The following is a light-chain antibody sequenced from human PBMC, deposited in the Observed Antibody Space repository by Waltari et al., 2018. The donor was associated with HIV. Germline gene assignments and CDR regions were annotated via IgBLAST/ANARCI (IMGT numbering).Light chain of an antibody. Sequence: DIQMTQSPSSLSASVRDRVTITCRTSQTISDFFNWYQQKPGKAPKLLIYAASSLQSGVPSRFSGSGSGTDFTLTISSLQPEDFAIYYCQQSYRSWTFGQGTKVEIK. CDR1: QTISDF. CDR3: QQSYRSWT. V-gene: IGKV1-39*01. J-gene: IGKJ1*01. CDR2: AAS.